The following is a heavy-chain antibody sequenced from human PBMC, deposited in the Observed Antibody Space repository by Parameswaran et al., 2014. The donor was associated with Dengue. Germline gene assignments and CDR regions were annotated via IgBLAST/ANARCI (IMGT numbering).Heavy chain of an antibody. CDR2: ISGSGGST. Sequence: WIRQPPGKGLEWVSAISGSGGSTYYTDSVKGRFTISRDNSKNTLYLQMNSLRAEDTAVYYCAKDWSSRVTEDNWFDPWGQGTLVTVSS. CDR3: AKDWSSRVTEDNWFDP. V-gene: IGHV3-23*01. D-gene: IGHD2-21*02. J-gene: IGHJ5*02.